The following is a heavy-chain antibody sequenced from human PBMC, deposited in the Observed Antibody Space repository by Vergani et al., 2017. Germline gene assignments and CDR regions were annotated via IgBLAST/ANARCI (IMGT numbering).Heavy chain of an antibody. CDR2: INPNSGGT. CDR3: ARVGTGSNRDYVDY. CDR1: GYTFTDYF. V-gene: IGHV1-2*02. D-gene: IGHD6-25*01. Sequence: QVQLVQSRAEVKKPGASVKVSCKASGYTFTDYFMHWVRQAPGQGLEWMGWINPNSGGTNYAQKFQGRVTMTRDTSISTAYMELSNLRSDDTAVYYCARVGTGSNRDYVDYWGQGTLVTVSS. J-gene: IGHJ4*02.